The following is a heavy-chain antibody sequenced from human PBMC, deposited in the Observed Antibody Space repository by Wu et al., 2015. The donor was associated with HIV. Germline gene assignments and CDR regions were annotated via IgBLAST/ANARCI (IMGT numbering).Heavy chain of an antibody. CDR2: IIPIFGTA. CDR1: GGTFSSYA. Sequence: QVQLVRSGAEVKKPGSSVKVSCKASGGTFSSYAISWVRQAPGQGLEWMGGIIPIFGTANYAQKFQGRVTITADESTSTAYMELSSLRSEDTAVYYCARDSVGDYYDSSGYYRTWGQGTLVTVSS. CDR3: ARDSVGDYYDSSGYYRT. V-gene: IGHV1-69*12. D-gene: IGHD3-22*01. J-gene: IGHJ5*02.